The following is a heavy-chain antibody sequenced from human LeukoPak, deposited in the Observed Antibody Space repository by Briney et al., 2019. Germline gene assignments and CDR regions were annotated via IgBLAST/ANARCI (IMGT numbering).Heavy chain of an antibody. J-gene: IGHJ6*03. CDR3: PRLSIFVMVGTAIGYYYHYMYV. Sequence: SETMSLTCGVNGGSFSGYYWTWIRQPPGKGLGWVGEITHRGSTNYNPSLKSRVTISVDTSKNQFSLKLSSVTAADTPMYYCPRLSIFVMVGTAIGYYYHYMYVWGKGTTVSVSS. V-gene: IGHV4-34*01. CDR2: ITHRGST. D-gene: IGHD2-21*02. CDR1: GGSFSGYY.